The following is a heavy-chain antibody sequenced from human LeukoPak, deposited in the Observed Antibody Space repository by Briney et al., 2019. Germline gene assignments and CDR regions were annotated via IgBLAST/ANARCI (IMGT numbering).Heavy chain of an antibody. Sequence: GGSLRLSCLVSGFTFGNRWMSWVRQAPGKGLEWVANIRPDGGGAYYLDSVKGRFTISRDNAENSLFLQMNSLRAEDTAVYYCVRLLGTVTTYDFWGQGTLVTVSS. V-gene: IGHV3-7*01. J-gene: IGHJ4*02. CDR2: IRPDGGGA. D-gene: IGHD1-7*01. CDR1: GFTFGNRW. CDR3: VRLLGTVTTYDF.